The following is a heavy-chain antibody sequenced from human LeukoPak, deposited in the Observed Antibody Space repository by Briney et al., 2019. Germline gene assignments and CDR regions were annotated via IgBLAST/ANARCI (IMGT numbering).Heavy chain of an antibody. J-gene: IGHJ4*02. CDR2: IYYSGST. V-gene: IGHV4-39*02. CDR3: ARDYDILTGYFDY. CDR1: GGSISSSSYY. Sequence: SETLSLTCTVSGGSISSSSYYWGWLRQPPGKGLEWIGSIYYSGSTYYNPSLKSRVTISVDTSKNQFSLKLSSVTAADTAVYYCARDYDILTGYFDYWGQGTLVTVSS. D-gene: IGHD3-9*01.